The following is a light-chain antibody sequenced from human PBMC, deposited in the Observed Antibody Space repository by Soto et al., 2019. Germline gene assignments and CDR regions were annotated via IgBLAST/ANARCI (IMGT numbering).Light chain of an antibody. J-gene: IGKJ1*01. V-gene: IGKV3-15*01. Sequence: EIVMTQSPGPLSVSPGDGATLSCRASESVNRFLAWYQHKPGQAPRLLTYGASTRAAGVPVRFSGSGSGTEFTLTISSLQSEDLAVYYCQQYNSWPRTFGQGTKVEIK. CDR3: QQYNSWPRT. CDR1: ESVNRF. CDR2: GAS.